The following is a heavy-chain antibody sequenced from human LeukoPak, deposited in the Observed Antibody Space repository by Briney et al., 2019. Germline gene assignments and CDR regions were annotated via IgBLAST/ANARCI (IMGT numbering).Heavy chain of an antibody. J-gene: IGHJ4*02. CDR2: ISPSGRSI. D-gene: IGHD3/OR15-3a*01. CDR3: ASFRTGYSYYFDY. V-gene: IGHV3-21*01. CDR1: GFTFSDYN. Sequence: GGSLRLSCAASGFTFSDYNMNWVRQNPGRGLEWVSSISPSGRSISYADSVKGRFTISRDNAKNSLYLQMSSLRAEDTAVYYCASFRTGYSYYFDYWGQGILVTVSS.